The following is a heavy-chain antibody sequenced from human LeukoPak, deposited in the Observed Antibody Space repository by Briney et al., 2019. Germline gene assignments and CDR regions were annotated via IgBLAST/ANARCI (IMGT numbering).Heavy chain of an antibody. Sequence: GGSLRLSCAASGFSFGDYYMSWIRQAPGKGLEWISYISNNGYTIYYADSVKGRFTISRDNAKNSLSLQMNSLRADDSAIYYCARDRGTPHSAYDWGHLDYWGQGILVTVSS. J-gene: IGHJ4*02. CDR3: ARDRGTPHSAYDWGHLDY. CDR1: GFSFGDYY. D-gene: IGHD5-12*01. CDR2: ISNNGYTI. V-gene: IGHV3-11*01.